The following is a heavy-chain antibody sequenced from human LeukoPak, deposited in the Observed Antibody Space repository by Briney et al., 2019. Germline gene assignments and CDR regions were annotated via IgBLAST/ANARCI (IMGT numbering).Heavy chain of an antibody. V-gene: IGHV3-23*01. Sequence: GAFLRLSCAASGFTFSSYAMSWVRQAPGKGLEWVSGISGSGGTTYYADSVKGRFTISRENSKNTLYLQMNSLRAEDAAVYYCATVTGALTSWGQGTLVTV. J-gene: IGHJ5*02. CDR3: ATVTGALTS. CDR1: GFTFSSYA. D-gene: IGHD2-21*02. CDR2: ISGSGGTT.